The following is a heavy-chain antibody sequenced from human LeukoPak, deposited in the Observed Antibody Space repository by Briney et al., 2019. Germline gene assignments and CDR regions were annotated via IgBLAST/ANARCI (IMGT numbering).Heavy chain of an antibody. CDR3: TSLRWLQLDAFDI. CDR2: IRSKANSYAT. J-gene: IGHJ3*02. Sequence: GGSLKLSCAASGFTFSGSAMHWVRQASGKGLEWVGRIRSKANSYATAYAASVKGRFTISRDDSKNTAYLQMNSLKTEDTAVYYCTSLRWLQLDAFDIWGQGTMVTVSS. D-gene: IGHD5-24*01. V-gene: IGHV3-73*01. CDR1: GFTFSGSA.